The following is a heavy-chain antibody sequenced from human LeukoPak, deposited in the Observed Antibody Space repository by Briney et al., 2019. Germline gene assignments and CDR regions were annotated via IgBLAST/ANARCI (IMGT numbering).Heavy chain of an antibody. CDR2: INQDGSEK. CDR3: ARVMKSSGYPIDY. Sequence: GGPLRLSCAASGFTFTTNWMTWVRQAPGKGLEWVATINQDGSEKYYVDSVKGRFTISRDNSKNTLYLQMNSLRAEDTAVYYCARVMKSSGYPIDYWGQGTLVTVSS. D-gene: IGHD3-22*01. V-gene: IGHV3-7*01. CDR1: GFTFTTNW. J-gene: IGHJ4*02.